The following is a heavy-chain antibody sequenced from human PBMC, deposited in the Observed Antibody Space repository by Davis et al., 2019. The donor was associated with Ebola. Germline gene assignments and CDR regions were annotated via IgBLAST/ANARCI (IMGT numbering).Heavy chain of an antibody. CDR3: ATAHPLGDWYFDL. J-gene: IGHJ2*01. CDR1: GGSISSYY. Sequence: SETLSLTCTVSGGSISSYYWSWIRQPPGKGLEWIGSIYYSGSTYYNPSLKSRVTISVDTSKNQFSLKLSSVTAADTAVYYCATAHPLGDWYFDLWGRGTLVTVSS. CDR2: IYYSGST. D-gene: IGHD3-16*01. V-gene: IGHV4-59*05.